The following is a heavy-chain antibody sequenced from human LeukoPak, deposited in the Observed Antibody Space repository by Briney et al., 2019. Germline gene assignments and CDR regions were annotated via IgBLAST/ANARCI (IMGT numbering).Heavy chain of an antibody. Sequence: GGSLRLSCAASGFTFSSHGMHWVRQAPGKGLEWVAVISYDGSNTYYADSVKGRFTISRDNSKNTLFLQMNSLRAEDTAVYYCARGYLSSTRTDYFDYWGQGTLVAVSS. CDR1: GFTFSSHG. J-gene: IGHJ4*02. V-gene: IGHV3-30*03. CDR3: ARGYLSSTRTDYFDY. CDR2: ISYDGSNT. D-gene: IGHD6-13*01.